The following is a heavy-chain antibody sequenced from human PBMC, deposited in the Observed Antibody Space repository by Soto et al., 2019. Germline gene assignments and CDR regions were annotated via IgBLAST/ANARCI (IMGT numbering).Heavy chain of an antibody. CDR3: ARESTLAY. CDR1: GYIFTSHY. Sequence: QVQLVQSGAEVRKPGASEKVSCKTSGYIFTSHYIHWLRHAPGQGLECMGNINPSGGGTSYANKFQGRVNMNRDTSTSTVYMELSSLRSEDTAVYYCARESTLAYWGQRTLVTVSS. CDR2: INPSGGGT. V-gene: IGHV1-46*01. J-gene: IGHJ4*02.